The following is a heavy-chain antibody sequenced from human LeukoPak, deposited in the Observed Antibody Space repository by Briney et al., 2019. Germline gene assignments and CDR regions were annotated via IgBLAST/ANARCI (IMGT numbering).Heavy chain of an antibody. CDR1: GFTFSSYS. J-gene: IGHJ4*02. V-gene: IGHV3-21*01. CDR2: ISSSSGYI. Sequence: GGSLRLSCAASGFTFSSYSMNRVRQAPGKGLEWVSSISSSSGYIYYADSVKGRFTISRDNAKNSLYLQMNSLRAEDTAVYYCAILDTAMVHYWGQGTLVTVSS. CDR3: AILDTAMVHY. D-gene: IGHD5-18*01.